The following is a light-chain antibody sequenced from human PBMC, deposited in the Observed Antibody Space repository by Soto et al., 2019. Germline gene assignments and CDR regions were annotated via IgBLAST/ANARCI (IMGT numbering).Light chain of an antibody. Sequence: EMVLTNLPATWFFSPGERATPSGRASRRVSAYLAWYQQKPGQAPRLLIYEASNRATGIPARFSGSGSGTDFTLTISSLEPEDFAVYYCQQRSNWRYTFGQGTKLEIK. J-gene: IGKJ2*01. V-gene: IGKV3-11*01. CDR1: RRVSAY. CDR2: EAS. CDR3: QQRSNWRYT.